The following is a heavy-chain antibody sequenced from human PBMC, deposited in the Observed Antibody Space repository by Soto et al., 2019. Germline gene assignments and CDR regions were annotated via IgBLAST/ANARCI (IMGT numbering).Heavy chain of an antibody. Sequence: ASVKVSCKASGGTFSSCAISWVRQAPGQGLEWMGGIIPIFGTANYAQKFQGRVTITADESTSTAYMELSSLRSEDTAVYYCARAAVVPAAVVRYNWFDPWGQGTLVTVSS. J-gene: IGHJ5*02. D-gene: IGHD2-2*01. CDR3: ARAAVVPAAVVRYNWFDP. V-gene: IGHV1-69*13. CDR1: GGTFSSCA. CDR2: IIPIFGTA.